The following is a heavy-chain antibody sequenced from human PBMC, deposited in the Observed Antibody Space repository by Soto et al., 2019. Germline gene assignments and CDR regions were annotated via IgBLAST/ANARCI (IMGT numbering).Heavy chain of an antibody. Sequence: SETLSLTCTVSGGSISSGPYSWGWIRQPPGEGLEWIGTFHYSENTYYNPSLESRVTISVDTSKNQFSPKLSSVTAADTAVYYCASGTEVSPSWDVWGQGTTVIV. V-gene: IGHV4-39*07. CDR2: FHYSENT. D-gene: IGHD1-26*01. J-gene: IGHJ6*02. CDR3: ASGTEVSPSWDV. CDR1: GGSISSGPYS.